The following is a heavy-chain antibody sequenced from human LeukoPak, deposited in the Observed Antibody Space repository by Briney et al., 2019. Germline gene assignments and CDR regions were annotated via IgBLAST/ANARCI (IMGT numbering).Heavy chain of an antibody. CDR1: GGTFSSYA. J-gene: IGHJ4*02. D-gene: IGHD1-26*01. CDR2: MNPNSGNT. V-gene: IGHV1-8*02. CDR3: ARGEVGEWELPGGYY. Sequence: RASVKVSCKASGGTFSSYAISWVRQAPGQGLEWMGWMNPNSGNTGYAQKFQGRVTMTRNTSISTAYMELSSLRSEDTAVYYCARGEVGEWELPGGYYWGQGTLVTVSS.